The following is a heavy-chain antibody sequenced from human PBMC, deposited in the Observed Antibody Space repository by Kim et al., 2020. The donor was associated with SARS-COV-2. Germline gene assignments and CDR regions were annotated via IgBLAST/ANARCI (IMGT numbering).Heavy chain of an antibody. CDR2: ISGSGGST. V-gene: IGHV3-23*01. J-gene: IGHJ4*02. CDR1: GFTFSSYA. D-gene: IGHD3-10*01. Sequence: GGSLRLSCAASGFTFSSYAMSWVRQAPGKGLEWVSAISGSGGSTYYADSVKGRFTISRDNSKNTLYLQMNSLRAEDTAVYYCAKGEFDYYGSGSYYLVDYWGQGTLVTVSS. CDR3: AKGEFDYYGSGSYYLVDY.